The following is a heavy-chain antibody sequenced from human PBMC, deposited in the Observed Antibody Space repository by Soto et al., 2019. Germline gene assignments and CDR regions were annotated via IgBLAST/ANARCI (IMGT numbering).Heavy chain of an antibody. CDR2: MSSSSSTI. CDR1: GFTFSSYT. Sequence: EVQLVESGGGLVQPGGSLRLSCAASGFTFSSYTMNWVRQAPGKGLEWVSYMSSSSSTIYYADSVKGRFTISRDNAKNSLYLKMNRLRAEDTAVYYCARLNNGMDVWGQGTTVTVSS. J-gene: IGHJ6*02. CDR3: ARLNNGMDV. V-gene: IGHV3-48*01.